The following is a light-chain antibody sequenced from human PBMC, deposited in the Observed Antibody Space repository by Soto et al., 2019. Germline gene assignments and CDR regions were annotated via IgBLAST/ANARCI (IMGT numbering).Light chain of an antibody. CDR1: QTISHW. J-gene: IGKJ1*01. CDR2: DAS. CDR3: QQYNSYSET. Sequence: DIHLTQSPSTLSASVGDRVTITCRASQTISHWLAWYQQKPGKAPKLLIFDASILESGVPSRFRGSGSGTEFTLTISSLQPDDFATYYCQQYNSYSETFGQGTKVDIK. V-gene: IGKV1-5*01.